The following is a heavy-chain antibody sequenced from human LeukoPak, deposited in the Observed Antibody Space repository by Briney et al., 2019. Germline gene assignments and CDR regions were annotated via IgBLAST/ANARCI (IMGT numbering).Heavy chain of an antibody. J-gene: IGHJ4*02. Sequence: SETLSLTCTVSGYSISSGYYWGWIRQPPGKGLEWIGSIYHSGSTYYNPSLKNRVTISVDTSKNQFSLKLSSVTAADTAVYYCAREDYDILTGYYHFDYWGQGTLVTVSS. CDR3: AREDYDILTGYYHFDY. CDR1: GYSISSGYY. V-gene: IGHV4-38-2*02. CDR2: IYHSGST. D-gene: IGHD3-9*01.